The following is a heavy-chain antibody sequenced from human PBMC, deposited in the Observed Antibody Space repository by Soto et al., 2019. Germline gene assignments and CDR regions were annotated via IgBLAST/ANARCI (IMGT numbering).Heavy chain of an antibody. Sequence: QVTLKESGPVLVKPTETLTLTCTVSGFSLSNARMSVSWIRQPPGKALEWLAHIFSNDAKSYSASLKNRLTISKDTSKSQVVLTMTKMDPVDTAKYYCARIRGWGWLGPNDYWGQGTLVTVSS. D-gene: IGHD3-10*01. CDR2: IFSNDAK. CDR1: GFSLSNARMS. CDR3: ARIRGWGWLGPNDY. V-gene: IGHV2-26*01. J-gene: IGHJ4*02.